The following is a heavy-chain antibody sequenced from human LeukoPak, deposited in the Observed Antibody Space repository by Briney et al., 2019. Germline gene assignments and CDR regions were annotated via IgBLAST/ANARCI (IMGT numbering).Heavy chain of an antibody. D-gene: IGHD2-8*01. CDR1: GYTFTSYY. CDR2: INPSGGST. CDR3: ARELRLMVYAIPAWGY. V-gene: IGHV1-46*01. J-gene: IGHJ4*02. Sequence: GASVKVSCKASGYTFTSYYMHWVRQAPGQGLEWMGIINPSGGSTSYAQKFQGRVTMTRDMSTSTVYMELSSLRSEDTAVYYCARELRLMVYAIPAWGYWGQGTLVTVSS.